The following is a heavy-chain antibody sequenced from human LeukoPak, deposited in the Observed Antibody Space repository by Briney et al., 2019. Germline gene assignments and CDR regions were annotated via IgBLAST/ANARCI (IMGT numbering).Heavy chain of an antibody. CDR2: IRYDGSNK. Sequence: GGSLRLSCAASGFTFSSYGMHWVRQAPGKGLEWVAFIRYDGSNKYYADSVKGRFTISRDNSKNTLYLQMNSLRAEDTAVYYCASLIVGAPNAFDIWGQGTMVTVSS. J-gene: IGHJ3*02. V-gene: IGHV3-30*02. CDR3: ASLIVGAPNAFDI. CDR1: GFTFSSYG. D-gene: IGHD1-26*01.